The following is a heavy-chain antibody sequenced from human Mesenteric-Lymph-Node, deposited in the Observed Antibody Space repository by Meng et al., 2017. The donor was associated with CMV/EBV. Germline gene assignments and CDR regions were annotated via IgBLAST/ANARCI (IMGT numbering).Heavy chain of an antibody. CDR1: GFTFSSYA. CDR2: IYSGDSST. J-gene: IGHJ6*02. D-gene: IGHD6-19*01. V-gene: IGHV3-23*03. Sequence: LRLSCAASGFTFSSYAMSWVRQAPGKGLEWVSVIYSGDSSTYYADSVKGRFTISRDNSKNTLYLQLNSLRAEDTAVYYCARAGGMDVWGQGTTVTVSS. CDR3: ARAGGMDV.